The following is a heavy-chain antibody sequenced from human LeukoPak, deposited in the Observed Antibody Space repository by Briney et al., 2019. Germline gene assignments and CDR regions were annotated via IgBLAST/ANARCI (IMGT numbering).Heavy chain of an antibody. CDR3: ARAPIPDDAFDI. J-gene: IGHJ3*02. V-gene: IGHV1-8*02. Sequence: ASVKVSCKASGYTFTSYYMHWVRQATGQGLEWMGWMNPNSGNTGYAQKFQGRVTMTRNTSISTAYMELSSLRSEDTAVYYCARAPIPDDAFDIGGQGTMVTVS. CDR2: MNPNSGNT. CDR1: GYTFTSYY.